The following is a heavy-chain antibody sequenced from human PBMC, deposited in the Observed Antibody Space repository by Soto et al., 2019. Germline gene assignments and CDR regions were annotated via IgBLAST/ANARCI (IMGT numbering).Heavy chain of an antibody. D-gene: IGHD6-13*01. J-gene: IGHJ4*02. V-gene: IGHV4-34*01. Sequence: ETLSLTCAVYGGSFSGYYWSWIRQPPGKGLEWIGEINHSGSTNYNPSLKSRVTISVDTSKNQFSLKLSSVTAADTAVYYCASRAYSSSWLREYWGQGTLVTVSS. CDR3: ASRAYSSSWLREY. CDR2: INHSGST. CDR1: GGSFSGYY.